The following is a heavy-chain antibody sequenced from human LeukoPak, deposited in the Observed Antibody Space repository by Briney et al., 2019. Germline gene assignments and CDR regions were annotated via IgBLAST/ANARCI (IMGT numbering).Heavy chain of an antibody. J-gene: IGHJ3*02. Sequence: SEALSLTCTVPGGSISSYYWSWLRQPAGKGLEWIGRIYTSGSTNYNPSLKSRVTMSVDTSRNQFSLKLSSVTAADTAVYYCARDPDYCSSTSCYRDAFDIWGQGTMVTVSS. V-gene: IGHV4-4*07. CDR2: IYTSGST. CDR1: GGSISSYY. D-gene: IGHD2-2*01. CDR3: ARDPDYCSSTSCYRDAFDI.